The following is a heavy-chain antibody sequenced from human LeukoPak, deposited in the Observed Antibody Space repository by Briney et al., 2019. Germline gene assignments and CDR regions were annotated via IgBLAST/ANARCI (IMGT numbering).Heavy chain of an antibody. CDR2: IYTSGST. D-gene: IGHD3-22*01. CDR1: GGSISSYY. CDR3: ARDRYYYDSSGYYDHWYFDL. V-gene: IGHV4-4*07. Sequence: PSETLSLTCTVSGGSISSYYWSWIRQPAGKGLEWIGRIYTSGSTNYNPSLKSRVTISVDTSKNQFSLKLSSVTAADTAVYYCARDRYYYDSSGYYDHWYFDLWGRGTLVTVSS. J-gene: IGHJ2*01.